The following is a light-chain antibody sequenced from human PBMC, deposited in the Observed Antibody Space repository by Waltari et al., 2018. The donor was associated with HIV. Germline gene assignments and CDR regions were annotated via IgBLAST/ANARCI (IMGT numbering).Light chain of an antibody. CDR2: GAS. J-gene: IGKJ1*01. Sequence: DIQMTQSPASLSASVGNRITITCRASQSISSYLSWYQQRPGRAPKLLIYGASTLQCGVPSRFRGGGSGTDFTLTISSLQPGDSATYYCQQAYSTPPTFGQGTKVEIK. CDR1: QSISSY. CDR3: QQAYSTPPT. V-gene: IGKV1-39*01.